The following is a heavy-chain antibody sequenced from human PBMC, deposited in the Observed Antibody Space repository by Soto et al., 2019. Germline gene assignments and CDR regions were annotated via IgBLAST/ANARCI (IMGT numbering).Heavy chain of an antibody. D-gene: IGHD3-22*01. J-gene: IGHJ3*02. CDR1: GGTFSSYA. Sequence: QVQLVQSGAEVKKPGSSVQVSCKASGGTFSSYAISWVRQAPGQGLEWMGGIIPIFGTANYAQKFQGRVTITADKSTSTAYMELSSLRSEETAVYYCASREGVSGYYRIWGAFDIWGQGTMVTVSS. CDR3: ASREGVSGYYRIWGAFDI. V-gene: IGHV1-69*06. CDR2: IIPIFGTA.